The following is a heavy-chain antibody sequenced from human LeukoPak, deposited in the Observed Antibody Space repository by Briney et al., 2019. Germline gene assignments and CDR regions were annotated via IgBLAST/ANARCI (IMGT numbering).Heavy chain of an antibody. J-gene: IGHJ4*02. Sequence: PSETLSLTCTVSGASVSSDTYYWNWMRQPPGKGLEWIGYIYGSGSTDYHPSLKSRVTISVDSPLNHLSLKLTSVTPTDTAVYYCVANGEYWAQGTLVTVSS. CDR3: VANGEY. CDR1: GASVSSDTYY. CDR2: IYGSGST. V-gene: IGHV4-61*03.